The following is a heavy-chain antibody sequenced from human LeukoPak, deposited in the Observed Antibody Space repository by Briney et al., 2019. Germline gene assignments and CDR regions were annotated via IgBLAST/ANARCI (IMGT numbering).Heavy chain of an antibody. CDR2: INCNGGST. CDR1: GFTFDDYG. CDR3: ARVKDSSGWYSTWFDP. V-gene: IGHV3-20*04. J-gene: IGHJ5*02. Sequence: AGSLRLSCAASGFTFDDYGMSWVRQAPGKGLEWVSGINCNGGSTGYADSVKGRFTISRDNAKNSLYLQMNSLRAEDTALYYCARVKDSSGWYSTWFDPWGQGTLVTVSS. D-gene: IGHD6-19*01.